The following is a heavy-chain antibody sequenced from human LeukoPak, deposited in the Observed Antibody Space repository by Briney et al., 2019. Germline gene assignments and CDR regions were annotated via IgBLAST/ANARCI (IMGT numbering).Heavy chain of an antibody. D-gene: IGHD5-24*01. CDR3: ARDDGYNINDY. CDR2: IYYSGST. V-gene: IGHV4-61*08. CDR1: GGSISSGGHS. Sequence: SETLSLTCTVSGGSISSGGHSWSWIRQPPGKGLEWIGYIYYSGSTNYNPSLKSRVTISVDTSKNQFSLKLSSVTAADTAVYYCARDDGYNINDYWGQGTLVTVSS. J-gene: IGHJ4*02.